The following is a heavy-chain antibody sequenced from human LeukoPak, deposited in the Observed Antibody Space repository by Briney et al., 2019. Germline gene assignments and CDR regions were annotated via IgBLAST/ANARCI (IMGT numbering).Heavy chain of an antibody. CDR2: IKSKTDGETT. CDR3: TTDLLTTTVTRDY. Sequence: GGSLRLSCAASGFTVSNAWMSWVRQAPGKGLEWVGRIKSKTDGETTDYAAPVKGRFTISRDDSKNTLYLQMNSLKTEDTGVYYCTTDLLTTTVTRDYWGQGTLVTVSS. CDR1: GFTVSNAW. V-gene: IGHV3-15*01. J-gene: IGHJ4*02. D-gene: IGHD4-17*01.